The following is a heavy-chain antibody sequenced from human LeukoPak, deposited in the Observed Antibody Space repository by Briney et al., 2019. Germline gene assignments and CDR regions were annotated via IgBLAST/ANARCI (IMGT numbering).Heavy chain of an antibody. V-gene: IGHV4-39*07. CDR1: GGSISGSSYY. D-gene: IGHD3-22*01. Sequence: PSETLSLTCTVSGGSISGSSYYWGWIRQPPGKGLEWIGSIYYSGSTYYNPSLKSRVTISVDTSKNQFSLKLSSVTAADTAVYYCAREGNYYDSSGYFSFDYWGQGTLVTVSS. CDR2: IYYSGST. J-gene: IGHJ4*02. CDR3: AREGNYYDSSGYFSFDY.